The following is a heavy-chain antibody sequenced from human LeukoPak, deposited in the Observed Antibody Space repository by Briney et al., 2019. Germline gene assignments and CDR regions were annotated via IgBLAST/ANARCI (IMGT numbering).Heavy chain of an antibody. Sequence: VASVKVSCTASGGTFSSYAISWVRQAPGQGLEWMGGIIPILGTANYAQKFQGRVTITTDESTSTAYMELSSLRSEDTAVYYCARGYCSSTSCYRWFDPWGQGTLVTVSS. CDR1: GGTFSSYA. V-gene: IGHV1-69*05. J-gene: IGHJ5*02. D-gene: IGHD2-2*02. CDR3: ARGYCSSTSCYRWFDP. CDR2: IIPILGTA.